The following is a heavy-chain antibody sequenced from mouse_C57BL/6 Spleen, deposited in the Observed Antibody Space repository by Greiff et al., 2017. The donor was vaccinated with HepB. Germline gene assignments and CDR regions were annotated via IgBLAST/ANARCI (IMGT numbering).Heavy chain of an antibody. V-gene: IGHV1-4*01. CDR3: ARCLITLGYFDY. CDR2: INPSSGYT. D-gene: IGHD1-2*01. Sequence: QVQLQQSGAELARPGASVKMSCKASGYTFTSYTMHWVKQRPGQGLEWIGYINPSSGYTKYNQKFKDKATLTAAKSSNTAYMQLSSLTSEDSADYYCARCLITLGYFDYWGQGTTLTVSS. J-gene: IGHJ2*01. CDR1: GYTFTSYT.